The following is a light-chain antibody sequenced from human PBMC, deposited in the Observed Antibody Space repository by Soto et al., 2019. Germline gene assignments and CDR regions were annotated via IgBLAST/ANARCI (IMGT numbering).Light chain of an antibody. V-gene: IGKV1-5*01. CDR3: QQYNSFSRT. CDR1: QSISTW. Sequence: DIQMTQSPSTLSASIGDRVTITCRASQSISTWLAWYQQKPGKAPKLLIYDASSLESGVPPRFSGSVSGTEFTLTIISLQPDDFATYYCQQYNSFSRTFGQGTKVEIK. CDR2: DAS. J-gene: IGKJ1*01.